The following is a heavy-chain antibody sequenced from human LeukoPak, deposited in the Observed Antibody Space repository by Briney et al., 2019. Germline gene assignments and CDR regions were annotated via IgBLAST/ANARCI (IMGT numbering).Heavy chain of an antibody. D-gene: IGHD2-15*01. Sequence: VRXAXXXXXXXVAIIWYDGSDKYYADSGKGRFTVSRDNSKNTLHLQVNSLRAEDTAVYYCAREGYCSGGSCYSFDYWGQGTLVTVSS. J-gene: IGHJ4*02. CDR2: IWYDGSDK. V-gene: IGHV3-33*01. CDR3: AREGYCSGGSCYSFDY.